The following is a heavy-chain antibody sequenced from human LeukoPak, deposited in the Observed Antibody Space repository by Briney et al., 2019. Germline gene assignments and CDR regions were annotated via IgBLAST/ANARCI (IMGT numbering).Heavy chain of an antibody. D-gene: IGHD3-10*01. CDR3: ARALTELWFGELLQDNPQDAFDI. J-gene: IGHJ3*02. Sequence: GASVKVSCKASGYTFTSYAMNWVRQAPGQGLEWMGWINTNTGNPTYAQGFTGRFVFSLDTSVSTAYLQISSLKAEDTAVYYCARALTELWFGELLQDNPQDAFDIWGQGTMVTVSS. CDR2: INTNTGNP. CDR1: GYTFTSYA. V-gene: IGHV7-4-1*02.